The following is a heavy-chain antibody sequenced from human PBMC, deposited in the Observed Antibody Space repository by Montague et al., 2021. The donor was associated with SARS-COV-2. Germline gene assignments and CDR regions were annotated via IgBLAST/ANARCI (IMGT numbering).Heavy chain of an antibody. D-gene: IGHD3-22*01. J-gene: IGHJ2*01. CDR3: ARHYYDSSGYYSPWYFDL. V-gene: IGHV4-39*01. CDR1: GGSISSSSYY. CDR2: IYYSGST. Sequence: SETLSLTCTVSGGSISSSSYYWDWIRQPPGKGLEWIGSIYYSGSTYYNPSLKSRVTISVDTSENQFSLKLSSVTAADTAVYYCARHYYDSSGYYSPWYFDLWGRGTLVTVSS.